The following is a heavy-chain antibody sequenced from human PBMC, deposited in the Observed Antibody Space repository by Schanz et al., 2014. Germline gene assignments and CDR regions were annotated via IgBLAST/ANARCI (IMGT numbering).Heavy chain of an antibody. CDR2: ISVYNHNK. D-gene: IGHD3-3*01. Sequence: QIQLVQSGPEVKKPGATVKVSCKASGYIFINSGISWVRQAPGLGLEWMGWISVYNHNKEYDQKFQGRVTMTTDTSTSTAYMALTDLRADDTAVYYCARDRRFFDRDDLYYFDSWGQGTLVTVSS. V-gene: IGHV1-18*01. J-gene: IGHJ4*02. CDR3: ARDRRFFDRDDLYYFDS. CDR1: GYIFINSG.